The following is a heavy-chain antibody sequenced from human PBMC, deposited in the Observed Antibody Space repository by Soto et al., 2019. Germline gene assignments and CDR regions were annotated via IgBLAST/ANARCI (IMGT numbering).Heavy chain of an antibody. CDR3: ARGGGFWSGYSSGVDV. CDR1: GGSISSGGYY. J-gene: IGHJ6*02. D-gene: IGHD3-3*01. CDR2: IYYSGST. V-gene: IGHV4-31*03. Sequence: QVQLQESGPGLVKPSQTLSLTCTVSGGSISSGGYYWSWIRQHPGKGLEWIGYIYYSGSTYYNPSLKSRVTISVDTSKNQYSLKLSSVTAADTAVYYCARGGGFWSGYSSGVDVWGQGTTVTVSS.